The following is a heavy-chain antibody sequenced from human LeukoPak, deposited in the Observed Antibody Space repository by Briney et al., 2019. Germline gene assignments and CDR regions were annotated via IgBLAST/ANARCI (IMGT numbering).Heavy chain of an antibody. J-gene: IGHJ3*02. Sequence: GASVKVSCKASGYTFTIYYIHWVRQAPGQGLEWMGIINPSGGSTKYAQKFQGRVTMTGDTSTSTVYMELSSLRSEDTAVYYCARDEAMVDAFDIWGQGTMVTVSS. CDR2: INPSGGST. V-gene: IGHV1-46*01. CDR3: ARDEAMVDAFDI. D-gene: IGHD2-8*01. CDR1: GYTFTIYY.